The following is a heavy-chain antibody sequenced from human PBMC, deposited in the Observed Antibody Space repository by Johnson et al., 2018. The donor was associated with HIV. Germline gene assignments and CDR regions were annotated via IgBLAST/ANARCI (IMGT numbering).Heavy chain of an antibody. CDR2: ITGNGGST. J-gene: IGHJ3*02. D-gene: IGHD1-1*01. Sequence: VQLVESGGGLVKPGGSLRLSCAASGFTFSSYAINWVRQAPGKGLEYVSGITGNGGSTYYANSVKGRFTISRDNSKSTLYLQMSSLRVEDTAVYYCARGGNEIDAFDIWGQGTMVTVSS. V-gene: IGHV3-64*01. CDR1: GFTFSSYA. CDR3: ARGGNEIDAFDI.